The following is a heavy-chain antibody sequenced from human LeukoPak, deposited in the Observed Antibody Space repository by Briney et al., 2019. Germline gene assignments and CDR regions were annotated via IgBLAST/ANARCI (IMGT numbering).Heavy chain of an antibody. CDR1: GYTFTGYY. Sequence: ASVKVSCKASGYTFTGYYMHWVRQAPGQGLEWMGWINPNSGDTNYAQKFQGRVTMTRDTSISTAYMELSRLRSDDTAVYYCARGQAVYDFWSGYPHFDYWGQGTLVTVSS. D-gene: IGHD3-3*01. CDR3: ARGQAVYDFWSGYPHFDY. V-gene: IGHV1-2*02. CDR2: INPNSGDT. J-gene: IGHJ4*02.